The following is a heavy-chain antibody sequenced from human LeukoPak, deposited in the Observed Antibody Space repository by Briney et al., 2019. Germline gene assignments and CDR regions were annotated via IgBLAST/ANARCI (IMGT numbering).Heavy chain of an antibody. CDR2: IKSKTDGGTT. CDR3: TTERYDFWSGYSPLIDY. Sequence: PGGSLRLSCAASGFTFSNAWMSWVRQAPGKGLEWVGRIKSKTDGGTTDYAAPVKGRFTISRDDSKNTLYLQMNSLKTEDTAMYYCTTERYDFWSGYSPLIDYWGQGTLVTVSS. CDR1: GFTFSNAW. J-gene: IGHJ4*02. D-gene: IGHD3-3*01. V-gene: IGHV3-15*01.